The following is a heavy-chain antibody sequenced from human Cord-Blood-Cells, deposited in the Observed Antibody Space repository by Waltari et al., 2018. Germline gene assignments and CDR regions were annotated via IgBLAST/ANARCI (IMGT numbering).Heavy chain of an antibody. CDR3: AKTSTTSLFFDY. J-gene: IGHJ4*02. CDR1: GFTFSSYG. V-gene: IGHV3-30*18. Sequence: QVQLVESGGGVVQPGRYLRLSCAASGFTFSSYGMHWVRPAPGKGMEWVAVISYEGSNKYYADPVKGRFTISRDNSKNTLYLQMNSLRAEDTAVYYCAKTSTTSLFFDYWGQGTLVTVSS. CDR2: ISYEGSNK. D-gene: IGHD2-2*01.